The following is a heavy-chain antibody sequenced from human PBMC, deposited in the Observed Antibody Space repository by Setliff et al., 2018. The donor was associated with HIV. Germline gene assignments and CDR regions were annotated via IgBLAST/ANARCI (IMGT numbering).Heavy chain of an antibody. CDR1: GFTFSSYW. J-gene: IGHJ5*02. D-gene: IGHD4-4*01. CDR3: AREPDYSNYYWFDP. V-gene: IGHV4-38-2*02. CDR2: IYHSGNT. Sequence: PSETLSLRLSCTASGFTFSSYWMSWIRQPPGKGLEWIGSIYHSGNTYYNPSLKSRVTISVDASKSQFSLKVSSVTAADTAVYYCAREPDYSNYYWFDPWGQGTLVTVSS.